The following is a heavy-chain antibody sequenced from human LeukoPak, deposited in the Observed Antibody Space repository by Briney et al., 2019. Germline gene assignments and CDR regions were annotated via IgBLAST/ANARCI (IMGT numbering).Heavy chain of an antibody. V-gene: IGHV4-61*02. J-gene: IGHJ4*02. CDR1: GGSISSDNYY. D-gene: IGHD3-22*01. CDR2: FHTGGSA. CDR3: AREEYYDDSGYYFRYFDS. Sequence: SETLSLTCSVSGGSISSDNYYWTWIRQPAGKGLEWIGRFHTGGSANYNPSLKSRVTISVDTSKNQFSLRLNSVTAADTAIYYCAREEYYDDSGYYFRYFDSWGQGTLVTVSS.